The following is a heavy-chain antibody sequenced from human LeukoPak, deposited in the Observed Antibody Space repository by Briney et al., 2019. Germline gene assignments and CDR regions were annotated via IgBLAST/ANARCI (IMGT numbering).Heavy chain of an antibody. CDR3: ANGRYGSGSYPYYFDY. V-gene: IGHV3-21*01. J-gene: IGHJ4*02. CDR2: ISSSSSYV. CDR1: GFTFSSYS. D-gene: IGHD3-10*01. Sequence: PGGSLRLSCAASGFTFSSYSMNWVRQAPGKGLEWVSSISSSSSYVYYANSVMGRFTISRDNSKNTLYLQMNSLRAEDTAVYYCANGRYGSGSYPYYFDYWGQGTLVTVSS.